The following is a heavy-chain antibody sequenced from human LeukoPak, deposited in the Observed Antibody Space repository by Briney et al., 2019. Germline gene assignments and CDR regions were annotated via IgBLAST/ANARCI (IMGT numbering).Heavy chain of an antibody. CDR2: VSGSGGST. CDR3: ARAGVRGVL. D-gene: IGHD3-10*01. J-gene: IGHJ4*02. Sequence: GGSLRLSCAASGFSFSSYAMSWVRQAPGKGLEWISAVSGSGGSTYYADSVKGRFTISRDNSKNTLYLQMSSLRVEDTAVYYCARAGVRGVLWGQGTLVTVSS. CDR1: GFSFSSYA. V-gene: IGHV3-23*01.